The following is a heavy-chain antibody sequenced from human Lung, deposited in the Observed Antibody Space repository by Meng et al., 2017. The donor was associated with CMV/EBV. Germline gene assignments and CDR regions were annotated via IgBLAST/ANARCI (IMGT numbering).Heavy chain of an antibody. J-gene: IGHJ6*02. CDR1: GGSISSYY. CDR2: IYYSGST. Sequence: SETLSLTYTVSGGSISSYYWSWIRQPPGKGLEWIGYIYYSGSTNYNPSLKSRVTISVDTSKNQFSLKLSSVTAADTAVYYCARNSPAAPHYYYYGMDVWGQGTTVTVSS. V-gene: IGHV4-59*01. CDR3: ARNSPAAPHYYYYGMDV. D-gene: IGHD2-2*01.